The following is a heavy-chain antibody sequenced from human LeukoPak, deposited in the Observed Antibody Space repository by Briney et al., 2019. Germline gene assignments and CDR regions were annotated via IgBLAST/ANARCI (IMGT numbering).Heavy chain of an antibody. J-gene: IGHJ4*02. V-gene: IGHV4-39*01. CDR3: ARHRSGSYDGRDFDY. CDR2: IYYSGST. D-gene: IGHD1-26*01. CDR1: GGSISSSRYY. Sequence: SETLSLTCTVSGGSISSSRYYWGWIRQPPGKGLEWIGSIYYSGSTYYNPSLKSRVTMSVDTSKNQFSLKVSSVTAADTAVYYCARHRSGSYDGRDFDYWGQGTLVTVSS.